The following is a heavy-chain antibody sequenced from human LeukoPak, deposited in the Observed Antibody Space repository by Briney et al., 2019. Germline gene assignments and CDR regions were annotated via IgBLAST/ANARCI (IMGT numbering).Heavy chain of an antibody. CDR1: GFIFINAW. CDR3: TTDFLSRDGYNYYFDY. D-gene: IGHD5-24*01. Sequence: PGGSLRLSCAASGFIFINAWMSWVRQAPGKGLEWVGRIKSKADGGTTDYATPVKGRFTISRDDSKNTLYLQMNSLDTEDTAVYYCTTDFLSRDGYNYYFDYWGQGTLVTASS. J-gene: IGHJ4*02. V-gene: IGHV3-15*01. CDR2: IKSKADGGTT.